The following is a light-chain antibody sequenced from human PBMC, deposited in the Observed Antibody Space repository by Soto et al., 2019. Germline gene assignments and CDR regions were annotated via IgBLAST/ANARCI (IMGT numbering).Light chain of an antibody. CDR3: SSYAGSSSVV. J-gene: IGLJ2*01. V-gene: IGLV2-8*01. CDR1: SSDVGGSNY. CDR2: EVS. Sequence: QSALTQPPSASGSPGQSVTISCTGTSSDVGGSNYVSWYQQHPDKAPKLMIYEVSKRPSGVPDRFSGSKSGNTASLTVSGLQAEDEADYYCSSYAGSSSVVFGGGTKVTVL.